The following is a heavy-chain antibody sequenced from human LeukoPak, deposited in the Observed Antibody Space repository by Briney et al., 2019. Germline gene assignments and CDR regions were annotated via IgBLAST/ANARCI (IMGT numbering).Heavy chain of an antibody. Sequence: PGGSLRLSCAASGFTFSSYGMHWVRQAPGKGLEWVAVISYDGSNKYYADSVKGRFTISRDNSKNTLYLQMNSLRAEDTAMYYCAKDRNIVVVTAIFDYWGQGTLVTVSS. V-gene: IGHV3-30*18. CDR3: AKDRNIVVVTAIFDY. CDR2: ISYDGSNK. D-gene: IGHD2-21*02. CDR1: GFTFSSYG. J-gene: IGHJ4*02.